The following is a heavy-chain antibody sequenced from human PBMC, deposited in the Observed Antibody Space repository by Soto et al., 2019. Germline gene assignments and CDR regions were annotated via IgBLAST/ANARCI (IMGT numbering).Heavy chain of an antibody. V-gene: IGHV4-4*02. CDR3: ARATGMAPFDY. CDR1: GCSISSSNW. Sequence: SETLSLTCAFSGCSISSSNWWIWVRQPPGKGLEWIGEIYHSGSTNYNPSLKSRVTISVDKSKNQFSLKVSSVTAADTAVYYCARATGMAPFDYWGQGTLVTVSS. D-gene: IGHD5-18*01. J-gene: IGHJ4*02. CDR2: IYHSGST.